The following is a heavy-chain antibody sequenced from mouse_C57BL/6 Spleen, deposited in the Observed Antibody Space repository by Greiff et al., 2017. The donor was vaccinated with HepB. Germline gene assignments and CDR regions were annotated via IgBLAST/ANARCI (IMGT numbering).Heavy chain of an antibody. Sequence: EVQLQQSGPELVKPGASVKISCKASGYTFTDYYMNWVKQSHGKSLEWIGDINPNNGGTSYNQKFKGKATLTVDKSSSTAYMELRSLTSEDSAVYYCARSRLSLGYFDYWGQGTTLTVSS. J-gene: IGHJ2*01. CDR3: ARSRLSLGYFDY. CDR1: GYTFTDYY. CDR2: INPNNGGT. V-gene: IGHV1-26*01. D-gene: IGHD1-1*02.